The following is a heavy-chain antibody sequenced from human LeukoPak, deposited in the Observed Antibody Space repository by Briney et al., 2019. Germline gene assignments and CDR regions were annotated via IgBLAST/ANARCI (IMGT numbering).Heavy chain of an antibody. D-gene: IGHD3-22*01. CDR1: GGSISSSIYY. Sequence: SETLSLTCIVSGGSISSSIYYWAWVRQPPGKGLEWIGTVFYNGATQYSPSLRSRVTISIDTSTNQFSLKLTSVTAADTALYYCARDPKDFYDTSNYLYFDYWGRGTLVTVSS. V-gene: IGHV4-39*07. CDR2: VFYNGAT. CDR3: ARDPKDFYDTSNYLYFDY. J-gene: IGHJ4*02.